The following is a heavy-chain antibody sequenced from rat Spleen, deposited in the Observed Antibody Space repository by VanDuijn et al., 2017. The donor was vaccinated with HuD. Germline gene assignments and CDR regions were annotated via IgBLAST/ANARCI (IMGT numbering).Heavy chain of an antibody. CDR2: ISYDGSST. J-gene: IGHJ2*01. V-gene: IGHV5-29*01. Sequence: EVQLVESGGGLVQPGRSLKLSCAASGFTFSNYGMAWVRQAPTKGLEWVATISYDGSSTYYRDSVKGRFTISRDNAKSTLYLQMDSLRSEDTATYYCARRAYYSGPFDYWGQGVMVIVSS. CDR3: ARRAYYSGPFDY. D-gene: IGHD1-1*01. CDR1: GFTFSNYG.